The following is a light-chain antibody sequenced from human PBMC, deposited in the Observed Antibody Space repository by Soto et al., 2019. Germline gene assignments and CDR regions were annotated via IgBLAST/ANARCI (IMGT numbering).Light chain of an antibody. Sequence: EIVLTQSPATLSLSPGERATLSCRASQSVSSYLAWYQQKPGQAPMLLIYDASNRATGIPARFSGSGSGTDFTLTISNLDPEDFAVYYCQQRSNSPLTFGGGTKVEIK. J-gene: IGKJ4*01. CDR3: QQRSNSPLT. CDR2: DAS. V-gene: IGKV3-11*01. CDR1: QSVSSY.